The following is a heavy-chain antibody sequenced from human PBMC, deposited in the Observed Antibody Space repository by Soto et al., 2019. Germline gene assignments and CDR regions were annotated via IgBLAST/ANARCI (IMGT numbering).Heavy chain of an antibody. CDR1: GYTFTTSW. J-gene: IGHJ4*01. CDR2: IYPDDSST. D-gene: IGHD3-10*01. V-gene: IGHV5-51*01. Sequence: GESLKISCKASGYTFTTSWIGWVRQMPGKGLEWMGIIYPDDSSTKYSPSFQGQVTISADKSISTAFLQWRSLKASDTAMYYCARRGYYFGGTYYCYGHDYWGHGTLDHVSS. CDR3: ARRGYYFGGTYYCYGHDY.